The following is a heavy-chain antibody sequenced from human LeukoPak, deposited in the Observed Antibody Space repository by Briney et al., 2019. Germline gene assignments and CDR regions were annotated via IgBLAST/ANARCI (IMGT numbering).Heavy chain of an antibody. CDR2: FYYSGST. D-gene: IGHD3-10*01. J-gene: IGHJ5*02. CDR3: ARYTLYGSGKNWFDP. V-gene: IGHV4-59*12. CDR1: GDSISSYY. Sequence: SETLSLTCTVSGDSISSYYWTWIRQPPGKGLEWIGYFYYSGSTNYNPSLKSRVTISGETSKNQFSLKLSSVTAADTAVYYCARYTLYGSGKNWFDPWGQGTLVTVSS.